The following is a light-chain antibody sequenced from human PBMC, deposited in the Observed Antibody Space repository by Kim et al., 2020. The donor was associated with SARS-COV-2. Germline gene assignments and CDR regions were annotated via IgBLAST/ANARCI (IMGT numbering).Light chain of an antibody. CDR2: GDN. CDR3: AAWDDSLNAVV. V-gene: IGLV1-44*01. J-gene: IGLJ2*01. Sequence: GQRVTISCHGSGTNIGGNSVNCYHHYPGPAPNLLIYGDNQRPSGVPDRFSGSKSGTSASLAISGLQSEDEGVYYCAAWDDSLNAVVFGGGTQLTVL. CDR1: GTNIGGNS.